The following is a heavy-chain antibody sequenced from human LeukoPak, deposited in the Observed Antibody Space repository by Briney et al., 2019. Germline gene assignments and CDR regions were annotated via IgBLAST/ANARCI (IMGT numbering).Heavy chain of an antibody. Sequence: GGSLRLSCAASGFTFSSYAMHWVRQAPGKGLEWVTVISYDGSNEYYADSVKGRITISRDNSKDTLYLQMNSLRAEDTAVYYCASVGHTDSRYFKYWGQGTLVTVSS. CDR3: ASVGHTDSRYFKY. D-gene: IGHD3-22*01. CDR2: ISYDGSNE. CDR1: GFTFSSYA. V-gene: IGHV3-30-3*01. J-gene: IGHJ1*01.